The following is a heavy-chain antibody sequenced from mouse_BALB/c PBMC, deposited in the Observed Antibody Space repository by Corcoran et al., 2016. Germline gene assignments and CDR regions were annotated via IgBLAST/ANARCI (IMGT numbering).Heavy chain of an antibody. CDR3: AREPYAMDY. CDR2: INTYTGEP. CDR1: GYTFTNYG. D-gene: IGHD6-1*01. V-gene: IGHV9-3-1*01. Sequence: QIQVVQSGPELKKPGETVKISCKASGYTFTNYGMNWLKQAPGKGLKWMGWINTYTGEPTYADDFKGRFAFSLETSASTAYLQINNLKNEDTATYFCAREPYAMDYWGQGTSVTVSS. J-gene: IGHJ4*01.